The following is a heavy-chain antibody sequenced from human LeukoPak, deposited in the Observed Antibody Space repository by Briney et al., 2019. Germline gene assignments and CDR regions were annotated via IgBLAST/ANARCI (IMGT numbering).Heavy chain of an antibody. CDR2: ISGNGGGT. V-gene: IGHV3-23*01. CDR3: AKDQRFIYGY. J-gene: IGHJ4*02. Sequence: LTGGSLRLSCAASGLTFSSYAMSWVRQAPGKGLEWVSGISGNGGGTYYADSVKGRFTISRDNSKNTLYLQMNSLRAEDTAVYYCAKDQRFIYGYWGQGTLVTVSS. CDR1: GLTFSSYA. D-gene: IGHD5-18*01.